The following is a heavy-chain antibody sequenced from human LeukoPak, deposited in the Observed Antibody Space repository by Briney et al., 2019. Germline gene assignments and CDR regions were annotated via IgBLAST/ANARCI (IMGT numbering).Heavy chain of an antibody. CDR2: ISGSGGST. CDR3: AKDLIGVANRIMDV. J-gene: IGHJ6*03. V-gene: IGHV3-23*01. Sequence: GGSLRLSCAASGFTSSSYAMSWVRQAPGKGLEWVSAISGSGGSTYYADSVKGRFTISRDNSKNTLYLQMNSLRAEDTAVYYCAKDLIGVANRIMDVWGKGTTVTVSS. D-gene: IGHD1-14*01. CDR1: GFTSSSYA.